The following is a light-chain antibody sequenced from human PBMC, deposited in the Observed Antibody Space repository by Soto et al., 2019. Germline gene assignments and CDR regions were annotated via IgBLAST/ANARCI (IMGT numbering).Light chain of an antibody. J-gene: IGLJ3*02. CDR1: SSNIGAGYD. Sequence: QSALTQPPSVSGAPGQRVTISCTVSSSNIGAGYDVHWYQQLPGTAPKLLMYDNSNRPSGVPDRFSGSKSGTSASLAITGLRAEDEADYYCQSYDSSLSGCVFGGGTQLTVL. V-gene: IGLV1-40*01. CDR2: DNS. CDR3: QSYDSSLSGCV.